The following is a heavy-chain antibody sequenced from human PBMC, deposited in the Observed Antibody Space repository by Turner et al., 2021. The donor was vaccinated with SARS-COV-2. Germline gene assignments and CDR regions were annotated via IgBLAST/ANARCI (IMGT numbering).Heavy chain of an antibody. CDR2: IYSGGST. CDR3: ARDWGEYYFDY. D-gene: IGHD3-16*01. CDR1: EFTVSSNY. J-gene: IGHJ4*02. Sequence: EVPLVETGGGLIQPGGSLRLSCAASEFTVSSNYMSWVRQAPGKGLEWVSVIYSGGSTYYADSVKGRFTISRDNSKNTLYLQMNSLRAEDTAVYYCARDWGEYYFDYWGQGTLVTVSS. V-gene: IGHV3-53*02.